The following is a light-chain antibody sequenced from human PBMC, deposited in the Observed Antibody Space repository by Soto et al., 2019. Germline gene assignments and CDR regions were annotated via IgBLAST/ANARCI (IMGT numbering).Light chain of an antibody. J-gene: IGKJ5*01. CDR3: QQYENLPT. CDR2: DAS. CDR1: QNINNY. Sequence: IQMTQSASSLSASVGSRVTIICQASQNINNYLNWYQQKPGRAPKLLIYDASNLEAGVPSRFRGSASGTDFTFTISRLKPEDIATYYCQQYENLPTFGQGTRLEIK. V-gene: IGKV1-33*01.